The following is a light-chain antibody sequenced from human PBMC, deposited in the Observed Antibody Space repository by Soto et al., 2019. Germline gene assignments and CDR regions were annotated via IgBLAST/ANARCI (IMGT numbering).Light chain of an antibody. V-gene: IGKV3-20*01. Sequence: EIVVTQSPGTLSLSPGERATLSCRASQSVSSNNLAWYQQRPGQAPRVVIYGASTRATGIPERFSGSGSGTDFTLTISRLEPEDVSVYYWQQYGRSPFTFGPRTKVDIK. CDR2: GAS. CDR3: QQYGRSPFT. CDR1: QSVSSNN. J-gene: IGKJ3*01.